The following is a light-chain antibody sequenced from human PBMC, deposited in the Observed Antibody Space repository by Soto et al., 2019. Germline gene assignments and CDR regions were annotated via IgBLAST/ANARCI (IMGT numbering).Light chain of an antibody. CDR3: QQYGSSPQT. CDR2: SAS. V-gene: IGKV3-20*01. J-gene: IGKJ1*01. CDR1: ESVRSSY. Sequence: IVLTQSPGTLSLSPGERATLSCRASESVRSSYLAWFQQKPGQAPTLLIYSASSRATGIPDRFSGSGSGTDFTLTISRLEPEDFAVYYCQQYGSSPQTFGQGTKVDI.